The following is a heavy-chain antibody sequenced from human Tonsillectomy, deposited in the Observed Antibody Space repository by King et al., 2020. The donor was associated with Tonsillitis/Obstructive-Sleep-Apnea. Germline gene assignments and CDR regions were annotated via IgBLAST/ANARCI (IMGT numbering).Heavy chain of an antibody. V-gene: IGHV3-33*01. D-gene: IGHD4-17*01. CDR3: AGSPGVDYGLHY. CDR2: IWYDGSNK. J-gene: IGHJ4*02. CDR1: GFTFSRYG. Sequence: VQLVESGGGVVQPGRSLRLSCAASGFTFSRYGMHWVRQAPGKGLEWVAVIWYDGSNKYYADSVKGRFTISRDNSKNTLYLQMNSLRAEDTAVYYCAGSPGVDYGLHYWGQGTLVTVSS.